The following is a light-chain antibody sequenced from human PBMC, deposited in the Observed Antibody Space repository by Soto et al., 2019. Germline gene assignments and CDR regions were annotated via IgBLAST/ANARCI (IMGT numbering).Light chain of an antibody. V-gene: IGLV2-8*01. CDR1: NSDVGGYHS. CDR2: EVS. J-gene: IGLJ2*01. Sequence: QSALTQPPSASGSPGQSVTISCTGTNSDVGGYHSVSWYQQHPGKAPKLLIYEVSKRPSGVPDRFSGSKSGSTASLTVSGLQAEDEADYYCSSYTSSTTLVFGGGTKLTVL. CDR3: SSYTSSTTLV.